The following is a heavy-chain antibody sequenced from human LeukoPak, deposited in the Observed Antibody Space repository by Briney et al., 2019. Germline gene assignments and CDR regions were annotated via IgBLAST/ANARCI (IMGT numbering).Heavy chain of an antibody. D-gene: IGHD2-15*01. CDR2: IGTAGDT. Sequence: GGSLRLSCAASGFPFSSYDMHWVRQATGKGLEWVSAIGTAGDTYYPGSVKGRFTISRENAKNSLYLQMNSLRAGDTAVYYCARGSVGESAFDIWGQGTMVTVSS. V-gene: IGHV3-13*01. CDR1: GFPFSSYD. CDR3: ARGSVGESAFDI. J-gene: IGHJ3*02.